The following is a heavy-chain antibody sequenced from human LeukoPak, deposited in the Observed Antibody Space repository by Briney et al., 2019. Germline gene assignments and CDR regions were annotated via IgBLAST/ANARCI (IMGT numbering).Heavy chain of an antibody. V-gene: IGHV3-23*01. D-gene: IGHD6-13*01. CDR1: GFTFSTYA. J-gene: IGHJ4*02. Sequence: GGSLRLSCAASGFTFSTYAMSWVRQAPGKGLEWVSAISGSGGGTYYADSVKGRFTISRDNSKNTLYLQMNSLRAEDTAVYYCAKEAMYHSSWGRPDFDYWGQGTLVTVSS. CDR2: ISGSGGGT. CDR3: AKEAMYHSSWGRPDFDY.